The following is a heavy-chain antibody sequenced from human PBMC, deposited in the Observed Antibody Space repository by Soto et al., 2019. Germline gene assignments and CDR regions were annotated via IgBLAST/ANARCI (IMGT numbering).Heavy chain of an antibody. CDR3: VKRWEYSYGPNFDY. CDR2: IKSKSNGGST. J-gene: IGHJ4*02. D-gene: IGHD5-18*01. V-gene: IGHV3-15*05. CDR1: GFSFSSAW. Sequence: GGSLRLSCAASGFSFSSAWMSWVRQTPEKGLEWVGRIKSKSNGGSTYYADSVKGRFTISRDNSKNTLYLQMSSLRAEDTAVYYCVKRWEYSYGPNFDYWGQGTLVTVSS.